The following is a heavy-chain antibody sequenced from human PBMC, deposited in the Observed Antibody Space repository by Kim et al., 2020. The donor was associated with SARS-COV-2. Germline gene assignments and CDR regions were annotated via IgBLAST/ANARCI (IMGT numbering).Heavy chain of an antibody. Sequence: GGSLRLSCAASGFTFSSYAMHWVRQAPGKGLEWVAVISYDGSNKYYADSVKGRFTISRDNSKNTLYLQMNSLRAEDTAVYYCARDVTMVRGVDWYFDLWGRGTLVTVSS. CDR1: GFTFSSYA. CDR3: ARDVTMVRGVDWYFDL. J-gene: IGHJ2*01. D-gene: IGHD3-10*01. CDR2: ISYDGSNK. V-gene: IGHV3-30*04.